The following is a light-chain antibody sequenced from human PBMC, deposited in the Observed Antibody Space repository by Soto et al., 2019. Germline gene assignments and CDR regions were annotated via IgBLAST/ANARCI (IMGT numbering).Light chain of an antibody. Sequence: QSVLTQPPSVSGAPGQRVTISCTGSRSNIWAGFDVHWYQQLPGTAPKLLIHGNTNRPSGVPDRFSGSRSGTSASLAITGLQAEDEADYYCQSYDSSPIGRRVFGTGTKLTVL. CDR1: RSNIWAGFD. J-gene: IGLJ1*01. V-gene: IGLV1-40*01. CDR3: QSYDSSPIGRRV. CDR2: GNT.